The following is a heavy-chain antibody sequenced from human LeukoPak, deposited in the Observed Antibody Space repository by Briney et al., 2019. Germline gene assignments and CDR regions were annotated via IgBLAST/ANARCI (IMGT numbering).Heavy chain of an antibody. D-gene: IGHD2-15*01. CDR3: VEFYCSGGSCLDY. J-gene: IGHJ4*02. CDR1: GXTFSSYG. V-gene: IGHV3-30*03. CDR2: ISYDGSNK. Sequence: AGGSLRLSCAASGXTFSSYGMHWVRQAPGKGLEWVAVISYDGSNKYYADSVKGRFTISRDNSKNTLYLQMNSLRAEDTAVYYCVEFYCSGGSCLDYWGQGILVTVSS.